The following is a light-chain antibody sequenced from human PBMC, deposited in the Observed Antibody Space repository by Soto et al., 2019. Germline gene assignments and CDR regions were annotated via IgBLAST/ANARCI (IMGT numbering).Light chain of an antibody. CDR1: SSSIGSNT. V-gene: IGLV1-44*01. CDR3: ATWDDSLNDYV. J-gene: IGLJ1*01. CDR2: SNN. Sequence: QSVLTQPPSASGTPVQRVTISCSGGSSSIGSNTVNWYQQLTGTAPKLLIYSNNHRPSGVPDRFSGSKSGTSASLAISGLQSEDEADYYCATWDDSLNDYVFGTGTQVTVL.